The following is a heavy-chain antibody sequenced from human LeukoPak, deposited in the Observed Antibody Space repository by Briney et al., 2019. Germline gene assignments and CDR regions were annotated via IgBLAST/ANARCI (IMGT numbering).Heavy chain of an antibody. CDR3: ARTTVGYSYDTYYYYMDV. V-gene: IGHV4-34*01. Sequence: RASETLSLTCSVYADSISIYYWSWIRPPPGKGLEWIGEINNSGSTNYNPSLKSRVTISVDTSKNQFSLKLSSVTAADTAVYYCARTTVGYSYDTYYYYMDVWGKGTTVTISS. J-gene: IGHJ6*03. CDR1: ADSISIYY. CDR2: INNSGST. D-gene: IGHD5-18*01.